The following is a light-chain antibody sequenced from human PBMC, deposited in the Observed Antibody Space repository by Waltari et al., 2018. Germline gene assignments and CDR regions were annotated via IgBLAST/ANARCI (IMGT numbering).Light chain of an antibody. J-gene: IGKJ2*03. CDR3: QQSSTIPYS. CDR2: AAS. V-gene: IGKV1-39*01. CDR1: QSIGRK. Sequence: DIQMTQSPSSLSASVGDSVTITCRASQSIGRKLNWYQQKPGKAPNLLVYAASTLQSGTPSRFSGSASGTDFTLTISSLQPDDSATYYCQQSSTIPYSFGQGTKVEIK.